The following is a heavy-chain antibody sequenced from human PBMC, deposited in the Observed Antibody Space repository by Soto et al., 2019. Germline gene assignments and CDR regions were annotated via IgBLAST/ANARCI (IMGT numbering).Heavy chain of an antibody. J-gene: IGHJ4*02. D-gene: IGHD1-26*01. CDR3: ARRYGSAIDY. CDR1: GGSISSGGYS. V-gene: IGHV4-61*08. CDR2: MYYSGST. Sequence: SETLSLTCAVSGGSISSGGYSWSWIRQPPGKGLEWIGYMYYSGSTNYNPSLRSRVTISVSTSKNQFSLKLSSVTAADTAVYYCARRYGSAIDYWGQGTLVTVSS.